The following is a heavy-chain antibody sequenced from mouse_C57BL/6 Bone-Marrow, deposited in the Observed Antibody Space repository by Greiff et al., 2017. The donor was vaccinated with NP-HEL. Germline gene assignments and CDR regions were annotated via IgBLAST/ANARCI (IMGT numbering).Heavy chain of an antibody. D-gene: IGHD2-5*01. CDR3: ASFYYSNWWYFDV. CDR2: IRNKANGYTT. Sequence: EVMLVESGGGLVQPGGSLSLSCAASGFTFTDYYMSWVRQPPGKALEWLGFIRNKANGYTTEYSASVTGLFTISRDTSQSSLHLPMNALRAKESATYDGASFYYSNWWYFDVWGTGTTVTVSS. J-gene: IGHJ1*03. V-gene: IGHV7-3*01. CDR1: GFTFTDYY.